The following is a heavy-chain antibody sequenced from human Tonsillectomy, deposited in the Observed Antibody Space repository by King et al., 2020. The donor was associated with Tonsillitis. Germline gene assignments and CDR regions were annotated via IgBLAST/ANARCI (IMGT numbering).Heavy chain of an antibody. CDR2: IKQDGSEK. Sequence: EVQLVESGGGLVQPGGSLRLSCAASGFTFSNYWMTWVRQAPGKGLEWVATIKQDGSEKYYVDSLKGRFTISRDTAKRSLYMQMNSLRADDTALYYCVRDIAVVPAYMRNSYYGMDVWGQGTTVTVSS. CDR3: VRDIAVVPAYMRNSYYGMDV. CDR1: GFTFSNYW. D-gene: IGHD2-2*01. V-gene: IGHV3-7*01. J-gene: IGHJ6*02.